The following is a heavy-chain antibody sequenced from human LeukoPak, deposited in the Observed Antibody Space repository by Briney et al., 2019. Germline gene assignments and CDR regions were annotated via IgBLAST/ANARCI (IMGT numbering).Heavy chain of an antibody. V-gene: IGHV4-39*07. D-gene: IGHD2-15*01. CDR1: GGSISSSSYY. Sequence: SQTLSLTCTVSGGSISSSSYYWAWIRQPPGKGLEWIGSIHYSGSTYYNPSLQSRVTISIATSKNQFSLKLRFVTAADTAVYYCARVRCSGGSCPYYYYYYYMDVWGKGTTVTVSS. CDR2: IHYSGST. CDR3: ARVRCSGGSCPYYYYYYYMDV. J-gene: IGHJ6*03.